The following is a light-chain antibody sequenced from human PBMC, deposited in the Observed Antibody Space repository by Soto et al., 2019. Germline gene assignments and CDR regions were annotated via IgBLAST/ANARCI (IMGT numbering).Light chain of an antibody. Sequence: QSVLTQPASVSGSPGQSITISCTGTSSDVGGYNYVSWYQQHPGKAPKLIIYDDSNRPSGGPDRFSGSKSGTTASLTITGRRAEDEADYYCGAYDSSSSAVVFGGGTKLTVL. CDR2: DDS. CDR3: GAYDSSSSAVV. J-gene: IGLJ2*01. CDR1: SSDVGGYNY. V-gene: IGLV2-14*01.